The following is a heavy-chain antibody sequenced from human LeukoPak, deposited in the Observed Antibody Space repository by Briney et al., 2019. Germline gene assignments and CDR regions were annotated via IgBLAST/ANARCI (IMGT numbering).Heavy chain of an antibody. CDR3: ARQTAQYYYDSSGSSYYFDY. V-gene: IGHV5-51*01. J-gene: IGHJ4*02. D-gene: IGHD3-22*01. CDR1: GYSFTSYW. Sequence: GESLKISCKGSGYSFTSYWIGWVRQMPGKGLEWMGNIYPGDSDTRYSPSFQGQVTISADKSVSAAYLQWSSLKASDTAMYYCARQTAQYYYDSSGSSYYFDYWGQGTLVTVSS. CDR2: IYPGDSDT.